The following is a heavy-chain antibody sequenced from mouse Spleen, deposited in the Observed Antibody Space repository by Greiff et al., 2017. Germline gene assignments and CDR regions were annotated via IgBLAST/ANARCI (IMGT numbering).Heavy chain of an antibody. V-gene: IGHV3-6*01. Sequence: EVQLQQSGPGLVKPSQSLSLTCSVTGYSITSGYYWNWIRQFPGNKLEWMGYISYDGSNNYNPSLKNRISITRDTSKNQFFLKLNSVTTEDTATYYCARGDYGYDVTYWGQGTLVTVSA. CDR2: ISYDGSN. CDR1: GYSITSGYY. D-gene: IGHD2-2*01. J-gene: IGHJ3*01. CDR3: ARGDYGYDVTY.